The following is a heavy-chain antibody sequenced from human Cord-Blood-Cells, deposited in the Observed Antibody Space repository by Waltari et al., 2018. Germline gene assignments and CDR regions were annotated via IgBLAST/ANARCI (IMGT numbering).Heavy chain of an antibody. J-gene: IGHJ2*01. Sequence: QVQLVQSGAEVKKPGSSVKVSCKASGGTFSSYAISWVRQAPGQGLEWMGGSIPIFGTANYAQKFQGRVTITADESTSTAYMELSSLRSEDTAVYYCASWVSSVDWGSKANWYFDLWGRGTLVTVSS. CDR1: GGTFSSYA. V-gene: IGHV1-69*01. D-gene: IGHD7-27*01. CDR3: ASWVSSVDWGSKANWYFDL. CDR2: SIPIFGTA.